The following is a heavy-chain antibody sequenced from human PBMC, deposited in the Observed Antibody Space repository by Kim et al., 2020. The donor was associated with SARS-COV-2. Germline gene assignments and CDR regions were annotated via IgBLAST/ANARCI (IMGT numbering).Heavy chain of an antibody. CDR3: ARHTSAYSTLDY. CDR2: IHYLGST. V-gene: IGHV4-39*01. CDR1: SGSISSSSYY. D-gene: IGHD3-22*01. Sequence: SETLSLTCTLSSGSISSSSYYWVWIRQPPGNGLEFIGKIHYLGSTDYNTSLKSRVTISIDTSKKYFSLKLTSVTAADTAVYFCARHTSAYSTLDYWGQG. J-gene: IGHJ4*02.